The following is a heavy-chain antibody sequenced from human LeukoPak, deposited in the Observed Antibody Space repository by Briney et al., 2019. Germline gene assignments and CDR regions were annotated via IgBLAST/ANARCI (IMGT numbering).Heavy chain of an antibody. D-gene: IGHD6-6*01. CDR3: ARDKVGSSSPRYYYYGMDV. CDR2: ISYDGSNK. V-gene: IGHV3-30-3*01. CDR1: GFTFSSYA. J-gene: IGHJ6*02. Sequence: GCSLRLSCAASGFTFSSYAMHWVRQAPGKGLEGVAVISYDGSNKYYADSVKGRFTISRDNSKNTLYLQMNSLRAEDTAVYYCARDKVGSSSPRYYYYGMDVWGQGTTVTVSS.